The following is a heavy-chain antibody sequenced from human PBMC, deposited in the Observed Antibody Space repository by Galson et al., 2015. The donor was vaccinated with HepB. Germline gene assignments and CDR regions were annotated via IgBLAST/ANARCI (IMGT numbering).Heavy chain of an antibody. D-gene: IGHD2-2*01. Sequence: SLRLSCAASGFTFSSYSMNWVRQAPGKGLEWVSSISSSSSYIYYADSVKGRFTISRDNAKNSLYLQMNSLRAEDTAVYYCARGVVTCSSTSCYVRSTYYYYYGMDVWGQGTTVTVSS. CDR2: ISSSSSYI. V-gene: IGHV3-21*01. CDR1: GFTFSSYS. CDR3: ARGVVTCSSTSCYVRSTYYYYYGMDV. J-gene: IGHJ6*02.